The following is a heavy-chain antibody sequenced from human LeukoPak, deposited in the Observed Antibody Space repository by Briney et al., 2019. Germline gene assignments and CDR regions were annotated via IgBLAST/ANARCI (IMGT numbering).Heavy chain of an antibody. Sequence: ASVKVSCTASGYTFTSYYMHWVRQAPGQGLEWMGIINPSGGSTSYAQKFQGRVTMTRDTSTSTVYMELSSLRSEDTAVYYCAGFTAMVPDYFDYWGQGTLVTVSS. V-gene: IGHV1-46*01. CDR1: GYTFTSYY. CDR2: INPSGGST. J-gene: IGHJ4*02. D-gene: IGHD5-18*01. CDR3: AGFTAMVPDYFDY.